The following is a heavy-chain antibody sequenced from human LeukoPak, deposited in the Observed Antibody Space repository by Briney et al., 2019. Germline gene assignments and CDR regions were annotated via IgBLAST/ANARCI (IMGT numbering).Heavy chain of an antibody. V-gene: IGHV4-39*07. J-gene: IGHJ5*02. D-gene: IGHD3-10*01. Sequence: PSETLSLTCTVSGGSISSSSYYWGWIRQPPGKGLEWIGSIYYSGSTYYNPSLKSRVTISVDTSKNQFSLKLSSVTAADTAVYYCARDQGVFFGELSNWFDPWGQGTLVTVSS. CDR2: IYYSGST. CDR1: GGSISSSSYY. CDR3: ARDQGVFFGELSNWFDP.